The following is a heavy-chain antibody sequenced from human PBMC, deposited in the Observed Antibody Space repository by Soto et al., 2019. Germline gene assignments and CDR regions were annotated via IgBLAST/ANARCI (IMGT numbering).Heavy chain of an antibody. D-gene: IGHD2-21*02. CDR1: GVTFSSYA. V-gene: IGHV1-69*13. CDR3: ARVVPGGASVVVVTASGGAFDI. Sequence: SSVKVSWKASGVTFSSYAISWVRQAPGQGLEWMGGIIPIFGTANYAQKFQGRVTITADESTSTAYMELSSLRSEDTAVYYCARVVPGGASVVVVTASGGAFDIWG. CDR2: IIPIFGTA. J-gene: IGHJ3*02.